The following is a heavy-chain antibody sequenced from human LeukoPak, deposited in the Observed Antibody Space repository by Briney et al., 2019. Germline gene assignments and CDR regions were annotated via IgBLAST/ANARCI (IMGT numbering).Heavy chain of an antibody. D-gene: IGHD6-19*01. CDR1: GFTFSDYY. CDR3: ARDIWLGPSVEY. J-gene: IGHJ4*02. Sequence: PGGSLSLSCAASGFTFSDYYMSWIRQAPGKGLEGISYISSSGSSIFYADSVKGRFTISRDNAKNSVFLQMNSLRAEDTAVYYCARDIWLGPSVEYWGQGTLVTVSS. CDR2: ISSSGSSI. V-gene: IGHV3-11*01.